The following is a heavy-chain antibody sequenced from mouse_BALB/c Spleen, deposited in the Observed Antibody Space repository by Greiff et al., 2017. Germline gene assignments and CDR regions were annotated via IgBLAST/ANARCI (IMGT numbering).Heavy chain of an antibody. CDR1: GYAFSSYW. CDR2: IYPGDGDT. V-gene: IGHV1-80*01. J-gene: IGHJ2*01. Sequence: VQLQESGAELVRPGSSVKISCKASGYAFSSYWMNWVKQRPGQGLEWIGQIYPGDGDTNYNGKFKGKATLTADKSSSTAYMQLSSLTSEDSAVYFCAVEYYFDYWGQGTTLTVSS. CDR3: AVEYYFDY.